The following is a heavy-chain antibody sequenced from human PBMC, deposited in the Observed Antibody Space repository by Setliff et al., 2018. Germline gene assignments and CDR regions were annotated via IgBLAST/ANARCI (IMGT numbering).Heavy chain of an antibody. Sequence: GGSLRLSCAASGFTFSSYAMSWVRLAPGKGLEWVSAISGSGGSTYYADSVKGRFTISRDNSKNTLYLQMNSLRAEDTAVYYCAKNGFGVVALGVNNWFDPWGQGTLVTVSS. J-gene: IGHJ5*02. CDR1: GFTFSSYA. CDR3: AKNGFGVVALGVNNWFDP. V-gene: IGHV3-23*01. CDR2: ISGSGGST. D-gene: IGHD3-10*01.